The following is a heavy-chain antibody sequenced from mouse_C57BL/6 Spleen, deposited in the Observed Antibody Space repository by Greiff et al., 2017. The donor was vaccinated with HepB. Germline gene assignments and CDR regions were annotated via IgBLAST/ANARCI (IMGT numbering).Heavy chain of an antibody. J-gene: IGHJ3*01. V-gene: IGHV5-4*01. CDR2: ISDGGSYT. Sequence: EVKLEESGGGLVKPGGSLKLSCAASGFTFSSYAMSWVRQTPEKRLEWVATISDGGSYTYYPDNVKGRFTISRDNAKNNLYLQMSHLKSEDTAVYYCARDGGAQATFAYWGQGTLVTVSA. CDR3: ARDGGAQATFAY. D-gene: IGHD3-2*02. CDR1: GFTFSSYA.